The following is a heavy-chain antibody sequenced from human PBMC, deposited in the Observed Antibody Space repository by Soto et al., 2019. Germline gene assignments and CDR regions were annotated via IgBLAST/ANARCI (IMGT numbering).Heavy chain of an antibody. CDR3: AKGGGWYPVGY. Sequence: SETLSLTSTVSGGFIRRYYWSWFRQPLGKGLEWIGNIYYSGSTNYNPSLKSRVTISVDTSKNQFSLKLSSVTAADTAVYYCAKGGGWYPVGYLGQGTLVTVFS. J-gene: IGHJ4*02. CDR2: IYYSGST. CDR1: GGFIRRYY. V-gene: IGHV4-59*01. D-gene: IGHD6-19*01.